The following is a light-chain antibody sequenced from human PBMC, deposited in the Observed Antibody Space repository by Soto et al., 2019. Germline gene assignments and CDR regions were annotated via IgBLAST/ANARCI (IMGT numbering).Light chain of an antibody. Sequence: EFVVTQCPATLSLSPGERATLSCRASQSVSTFLAWYQQKPGQAPRLLIYGASTRATGVPARFSGSGSGTEFTLTITSLQSEDFAVYCCQQYNNWPLTFGPGTLLEIK. CDR3: QQYNNWPLT. V-gene: IGKV3D-15*01. CDR2: GAS. CDR1: QSVSTF. J-gene: IGKJ5*01.